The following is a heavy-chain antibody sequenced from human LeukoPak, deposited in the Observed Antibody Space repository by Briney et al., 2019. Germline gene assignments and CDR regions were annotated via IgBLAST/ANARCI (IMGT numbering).Heavy chain of an antibody. V-gene: IGHV3-23*01. Sequence: GGSLRLSCAASGFTFSTYAMSWVRQAPGKGLEWVSGLSSSGATTYYADSVKGRFTISRDNSKNMLYLQMNSLRAEDTAVYYCATYGSETNYRKGFGYWGQGTLVTVSS. CDR2: LSSSGATT. CDR1: GFTFSTYA. J-gene: IGHJ4*02. D-gene: IGHD3-10*01. CDR3: ATYGSETNYRKGFGY.